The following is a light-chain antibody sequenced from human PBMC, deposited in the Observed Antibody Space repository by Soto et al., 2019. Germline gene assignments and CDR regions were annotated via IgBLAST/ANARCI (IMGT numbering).Light chain of an antibody. CDR1: QSVSSSY. Sequence: EIVLTQSPGTLSLSPGERATLSCRASQSVSSSYLAWYQQKPGQAPRLLIYSASSRATGIPDRFSGSGSGTDFTLTISRLEPEDFAVYYCQQYGNSPITFGQRTRLETK. CDR2: SAS. V-gene: IGKV3-20*01. J-gene: IGKJ5*01. CDR3: QQYGNSPIT.